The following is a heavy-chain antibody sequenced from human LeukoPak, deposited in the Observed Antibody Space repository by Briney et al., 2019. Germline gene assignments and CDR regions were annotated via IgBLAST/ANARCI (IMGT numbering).Heavy chain of an antibody. CDR3: ARDPKWLDY. CDR1: GFTLGTYW. J-gene: IGHJ4*02. CDR2: ANQEGSEK. D-gene: IGHD5-12*01. V-gene: IGHV3-7*01. Sequence: PGGSLRLSCAASGFTLGTYWMSWVRQAPGKGLEWVANANQEGSEKYYVDSVKGRFTISKDNAKNALYLQMNSLRAEDTAVYYCARDPKWLDYWGQGTLVTVSS.